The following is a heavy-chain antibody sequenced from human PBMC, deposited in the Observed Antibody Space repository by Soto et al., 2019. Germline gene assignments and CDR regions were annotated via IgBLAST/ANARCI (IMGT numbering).Heavy chain of an antibody. V-gene: IGHV3-23*01. D-gene: IGHD3-3*01. CDR2: ISGSGGST. Sequence: SLRLSCAASGFTFSSYAMSWVRQAPGKGLEWVSAISGSGGSTYYADSVKGRFTISRDNSKNTLYLQMNSLRAEDTAVYYCAKGAVLRFLEWLQAFDIWGQGTMVTVSS. CDR1: GFTFSSYA. CDR3: AKGAVLRFLEWLQAFDI. J-gene: IGHJ3*02.